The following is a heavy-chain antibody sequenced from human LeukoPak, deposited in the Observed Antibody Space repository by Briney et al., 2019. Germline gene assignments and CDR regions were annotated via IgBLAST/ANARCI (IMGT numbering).Heavy chain of an antibody. Sequence: ASVKVSCKASGGTLITHIISWVRQAPGQGLEWMGRIVPMIGIANYAQKFQGRVTITADKSTDTAYMEMNNLRFEDTAVYYCARHSSRGQYYAFDFWGQGALVTVSP. J-gene: IGHJ4*02. CDR3: ARHSSRGQYYAFDF. D-gene: IGHD3-3*01. CDR2: IVPMIGIA. CDR1: GGTLITHI. V-gene: IGHV1-69*02.